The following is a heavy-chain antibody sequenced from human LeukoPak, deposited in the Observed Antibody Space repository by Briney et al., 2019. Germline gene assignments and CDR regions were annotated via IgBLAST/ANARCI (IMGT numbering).Heavy chain of an antibody. D-gene: IGHD2-21*02. V-gene: IGHV4-31*03. Sequence: PSETLSLTCTVSGGSISSGGYYWSWIRQHPGKGLEWIGYIYYSGSTYYNPSLKSRVTISVDTSKNQFSLKLSSVTAADTAVYYCARDACGGDCFTDYWGQGTLVTVSS. CDR2: IYYSGST. J-gene: IGHJ4*02. CDR3: ARDACGGDCFTDY. CDR1: GGSISSGGYY.